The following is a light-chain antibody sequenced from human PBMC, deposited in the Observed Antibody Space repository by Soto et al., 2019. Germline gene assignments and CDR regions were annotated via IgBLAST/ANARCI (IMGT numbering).Light chain of an antibody. CDR2: NTN. Sequence: QAVVTQEPSFSVSPGGRVTLTCTLSSGSVSNSYFPSWYQQTPGQAPRTLVYNTNSRSSGVPDRFSASILGNKAALTITGAQADDESDYYCALFMGGGISLFGGGTKVTVL. V-gene: IGLV8-61*01. CDR1: SGSVSNSYF. J-gene: IGLJ3*02. CDR3: ALFMGGGISL.